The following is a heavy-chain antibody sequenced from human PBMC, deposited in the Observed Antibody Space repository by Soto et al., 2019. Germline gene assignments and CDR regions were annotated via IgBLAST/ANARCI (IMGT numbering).Heavy chain of an antibody. J-gene: IGHJ3*02. CDR3: ARDYLGERGNGAFDI. D-gene: IGHD3-10*01. V-gene: IGHV3-33*01. Sequence: QVQLVESGGGVVQPGRSLRLSCAASGFTFSSYGMHWVRQAPGKGLEWVAVIWYDGSNKYYADSVKGRFTISRDNSKNTLYLQMNSLRAEDTAVYYCARDYLGERGNGAFDIWGQGTMVTVSS. CDR1: GFTFSSYG. CDR2: IWYDGSNK.